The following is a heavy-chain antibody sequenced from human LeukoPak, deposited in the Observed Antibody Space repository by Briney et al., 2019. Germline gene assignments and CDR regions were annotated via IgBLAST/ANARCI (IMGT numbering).Heavy chain of an antibody. CDR2: ISSSNSYT. CDR1: GFTFSDYY. D-gene: IGHD2-15*01. J-gene: IGHJ4*02. CDR3: AREGAVLGNCGGGSCPYFDY. V-gene: IGHV3-11*05. Sequence: PGGSLRLSCAASGFTFSDYYMSWIRQAPGKGLEWVSYISSSNSYTNYADSVKGRFTISRDNAKNSLYLQMNSLRAEDTAVYYCAREGAVLGNCGGGSCPYFDYWGQGTLVTVSS.